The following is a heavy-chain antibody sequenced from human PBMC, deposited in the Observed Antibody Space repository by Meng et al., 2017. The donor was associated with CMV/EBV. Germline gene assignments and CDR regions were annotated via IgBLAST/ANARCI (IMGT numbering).Heavy chain of an antibody. Sequence: SVKVSCKASGGTFSSYAISWVRQAPGQGLEWMGGIIPIFGTANYAQKFQGRVTMTTDTSTSTAYMELRSLRSDDTAVYYCARARLGVEIGAHPSYYYYGMDVWGQGTTVTVSS. V-gene: IGHV1-69*05. CDR2: IIPIFGTA. D-gene: IGHD5-24*01. CDR1: GGTFSSYA. CDR3: ARARLGVEIGAHPSYYYYGMDV. J-gene: IGHJ6*02.